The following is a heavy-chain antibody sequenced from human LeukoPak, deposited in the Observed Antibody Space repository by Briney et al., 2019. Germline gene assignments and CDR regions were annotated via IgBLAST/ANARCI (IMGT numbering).Heavy chain of an antibody. CDR3: SRDDTGMGYDAFDI. D-gene: IGHD1-14*01. CDR1: GYTFTCYY. CDR2: INPNTAGT. V-gene: IGHV1-2*02. J-gene: IGHJ3*02. Sequence: ASVKVSCKASGYTFTCYYMHWVRQAPGQGLEWMGCINPNTAGTNYAQKFQGRVTMTRDTSISTAYMELRSLRSDDTAVYYCSRDDTGMGYDAFDIWGQGTMVTVSS.